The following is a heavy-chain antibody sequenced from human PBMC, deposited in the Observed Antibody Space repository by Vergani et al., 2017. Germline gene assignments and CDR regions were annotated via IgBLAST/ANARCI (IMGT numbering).Heavy chain of an antibody. Sequence: QVQLVQSGAEVKKPGSSVKVSCKASGGTFSSYTISWVRQAPGQGLEWMGRIIPILGIANYAQKFQGRVTITADKSTSTAYMERSSLRSEDTAVYYCARGGGLAARLFDYWGQGTLVTVSS. D-gene: IGHD6-6*01. CDR1: GGTFSSYT. V-gene: IGHV1-69*02. J-gene: IGHJ4*02. CDR3: ARGGGLAARLFDY. CDR2: IIPILGIA.